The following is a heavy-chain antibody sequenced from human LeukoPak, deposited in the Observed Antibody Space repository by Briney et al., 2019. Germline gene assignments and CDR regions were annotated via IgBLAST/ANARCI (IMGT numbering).Heavy chain of an antibody. CDR2: IYYSGST. CDR3: ARTDCSGGSCYFDY. V-gene: IGHV4-59*01. D-gene: IGHD2-15*01. Sequence: SETLSLTCTVSGGSISSYYWSWIRQPPGKGLEWIGYIYYSGSTNYNPSLKSRVTISVDTSKNQFSLKLSSVAAADTAVYYCARTDCSGGSCYFDYWGQGTLVTVSS. J-gene: IGHJ4*02. CDR1: GGSISSYY.